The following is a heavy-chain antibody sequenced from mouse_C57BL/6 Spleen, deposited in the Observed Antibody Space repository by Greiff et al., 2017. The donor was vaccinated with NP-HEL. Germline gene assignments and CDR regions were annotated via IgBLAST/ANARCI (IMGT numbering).Heavy chain of an antibody. Sequence: EVQLQESGAELVKPGASVKLSCTASGFNIKDYYMHWVKQRTEQGLEWIGRIDPEDGETKYAPKFQGKATITADTSSNTAYLQLSSLTSEDTAVYYCATPYYGSSPYYYAMDYWGQGTSVTVSS. J-gene: IGHJ4*01. CDR2: IDPEDGET. CDR1: GFNIKDYY. D-gene: IGHD1-1*01. V-gene: IGHV14-2*01. CDR3: ATPYYGSSPYYYAMDY.